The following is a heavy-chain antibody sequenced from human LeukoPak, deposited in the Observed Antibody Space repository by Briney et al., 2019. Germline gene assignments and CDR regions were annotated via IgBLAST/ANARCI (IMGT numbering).Heavy chain of an antibody. D-gene: IGHD6-13*01. CDR3: ASLKPPGNGYSSSWYLGMFDY. J-gene: IGHJ4*02. CDR2: IIPILGIA. Sequence: SVKVSCKASGGTFSSYAISWVRQAPGQGLEWMGRIIPILGIANYAQKFQGRVTITADKSTSTAYMELSSLRSEDTAVYYCASLKPPGNGYSSSWYLGMFDYWGQGTLVTVSS. V-gene: IGHV1-69*04. CDR1: GGTFSSYA.